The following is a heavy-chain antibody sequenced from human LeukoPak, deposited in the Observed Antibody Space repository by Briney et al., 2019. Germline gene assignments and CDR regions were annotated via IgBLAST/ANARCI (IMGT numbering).Heavy chain of an antibody. V-gene: IGHV3-30-3*01. CDR3: ARAPGYSYSFDY. CDR2: TSYDGTNK. Sequence: GRSLRLSCVASGFTFRSYAMHWVRQATGKGLEWVAVTSYDGTNKHYADSVKGRFTIPRDNSKNTLYLQINSLRDDDTAVYYCARAPGYSYSFDYWGQGTLVTVSS. D-gene: IGHD5-18*01. CDR1: GFTFRSYA. J-gene: IGHJ4*02.